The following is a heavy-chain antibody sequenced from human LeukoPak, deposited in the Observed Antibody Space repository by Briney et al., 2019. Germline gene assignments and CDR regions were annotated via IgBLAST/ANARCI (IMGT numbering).Heavy chain of an antibody. V-gene: IGHV1-69*06. CDR3: ARSPHILTGENFDY. CDR2: IIPIFGTA. J-gene: IGHJ4*02. CDR1: GGTFSSYA. Sequence: SVKVSCKASGGTFSSYAISWVRQAPGQGLEWMGGIIPIFGTANYAQKFQGRVTIIVDKSTSTAYMELSRLRSDDTAVYYCARSPHILTGENFDYWGQGTLVTVSS. D-gene: IGHD3-9*01.